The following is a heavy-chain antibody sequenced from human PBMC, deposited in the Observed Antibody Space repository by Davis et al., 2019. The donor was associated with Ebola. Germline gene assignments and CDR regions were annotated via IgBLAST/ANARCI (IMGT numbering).Heavy chain of an antibody. D-gene: IGHD3-10*01. V-gene: IGHV3-7*01. CDR2: IKQDGSEK. Sequence: GESLKISCAASGFTFSSYWMSWVRQAPGKGLEWVANIKQDGSEKYYVDSVKGRFTISRDNAKNSLYLQMNSLRAEDTAVYYCARGGYQKSYGSGSIAHWGQGTLVTVSS. CDR1: GFTFSSYW. CDR3: ARGGYQKSYGSGSIAH. J-gene: IGHJ5*02.